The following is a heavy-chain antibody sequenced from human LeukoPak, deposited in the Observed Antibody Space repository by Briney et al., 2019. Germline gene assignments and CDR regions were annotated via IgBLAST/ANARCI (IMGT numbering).Heavy chain of an antibody. V-gene: IGHV3-9*01. Sequence: GRSLLLSCAASGFTFDDYAMHWVRQAPGKGLEGVSGISWNSGSICYADSVKGRFTISRDNAKNSLYLQMNSLRAEDTAVYYCARDGHQVVPAAVAAFDIWGQGTMVTVSS. CDR1: GFTFDDYA. D-gene: IGHD2-2*01. J-gene: IGHJ3*02. CDR2: ISWNSGSI. CDR3: ARDGHQVVPAAVAAFDI.